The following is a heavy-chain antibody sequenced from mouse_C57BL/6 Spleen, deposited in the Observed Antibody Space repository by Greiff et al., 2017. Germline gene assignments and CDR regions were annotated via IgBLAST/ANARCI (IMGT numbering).Heavy chain of an antibody. CDR2: IHPSDSET. Sequence: QVQLQQPGAELVRPGSSVKLSCKASGYTFTSYRMHWVKQSPIKGLEWIGNIHPSDSETHYNQKFKDKATLTVDKSSSTAYLQLSRLTSEDSAVXYCARWKLGRYYFDYWGQGTTLTVSS. V-gene: IGHV1-52*01. CDR1: GYTFTSYR. J-gene: IGHJ2*01. CDR3: ARWKLGRYYFDY. D-gene: IGHD4-1*01.